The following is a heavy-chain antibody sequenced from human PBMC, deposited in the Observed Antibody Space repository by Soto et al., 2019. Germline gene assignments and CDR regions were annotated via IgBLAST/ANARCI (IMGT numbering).Heavy chain of an antibody. CDR3: ARTLYSYGPRFDY. D-gene: IGHD5-18*01. CDR1: GGSISTTHW. Sequence: PSGTLSLTCAVSGGSISTTHWWTWVRQPPGKGLEWIGEIYYSGSTNYNPSLKSRVTMSVDTSKNQFSLNLSSVTAADTAVYYCARTLYSYGPRFDYWGQGTLVTVSS. CDR2: IYYSGST. V-gene: IGHV4-4*02. J-gene: IGHJ4*02.